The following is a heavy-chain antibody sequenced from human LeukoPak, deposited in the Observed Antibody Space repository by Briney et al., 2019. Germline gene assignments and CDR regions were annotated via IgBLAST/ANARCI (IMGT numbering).Heavy chain of an antibody. Sequence: PSETMSLTCTVSGVSISSYYWTWIRQPPRKVLEWIGYIYYSGTTNYNPSLKSRVTISVDMSKNQSSLKLRSVTPADTAVYYCAVYGRDCSGGSCYSLDYWGQGTLVTVSS. CDR2: IYYSGTT. CDR3: AVYGRDCSGGSCYSLDY. V-gene: IGHV4-59*03. J-gene: IGHJ4*02. D-gene: IGHD2-15*01. CDR1: GVSISSYY.